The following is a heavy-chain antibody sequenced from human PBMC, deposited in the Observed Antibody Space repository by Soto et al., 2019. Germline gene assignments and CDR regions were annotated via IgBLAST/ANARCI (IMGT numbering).Heavy chain of an antibody. J-gene: IGHJ4*02. D-gene: IGHD3-22*01. CDR1: GYTFSDYY. CDR2: INPPDGST. CDR3: ARYYDSSGPALDY. Sequence: QVQLVQSGAEVKKPGASVKVSCKASGYTFSDYYIHWVRQAPGHGLDWMGIINPPDGSTTYAQKFQGRVSMTSDTSTSTVYMELSSLRSEDTAIYYCARYYDSSGPALDYWGQGTLVTVSS. V-gene: IGHV1-46*01.